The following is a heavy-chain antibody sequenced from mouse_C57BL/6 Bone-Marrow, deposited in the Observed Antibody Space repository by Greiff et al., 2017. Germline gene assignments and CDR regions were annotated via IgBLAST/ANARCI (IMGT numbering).Heavy chain of an antibody. CDR1: GYTFTSYW. V-gene: IGHV1-69*01. CDR3: AREGDYYGKDFDY. D-gene: IGHD1-1*01. Sequence: QVQLQQPGAELVMPGASVKLSCKASGYTFTSYWMHWVKQRPGQGLEWIGEIDPSDSYTNYNQKFKGKSTLTVDKSSSTAYMQLSRLTSEDSAVYDCAREGDYYGKDFDYWGQGTTLTVSS. J-gene: IGHJ2*01. CDR2: IDPSDSYT.